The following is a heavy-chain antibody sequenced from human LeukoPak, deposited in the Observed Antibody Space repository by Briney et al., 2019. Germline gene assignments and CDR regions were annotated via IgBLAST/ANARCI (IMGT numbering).Heavy chain of an antibody. D-gene: IGHD2-2*01. CDR1: GYTFTGYY. CDR2: INPNSGGT. V-gene: IGHV1-2*02. Sequence: ASVKVSCKASGYTFTGYYMHWVRQAPGQGVEWVGWINPNSGGTNYAKKFQGRVTMTRDTSISTAYMELSRLRSDDTAVYYCARGVYCSSTSCYLGHFDYWGQGTLVTVSS. CDR3: ARGVYCSSTSCYLGHFDY. J-gene: IGHJ4*02.